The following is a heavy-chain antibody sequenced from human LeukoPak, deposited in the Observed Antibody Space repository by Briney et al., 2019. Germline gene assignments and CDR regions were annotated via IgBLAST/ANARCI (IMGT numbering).Heavy chain of an antibody. D-gene: IGHD6-6*01. CDR1: RFTFDDYA. J-gene: IGHJ4*02. V-gene: IGHV3-9*01. CDR2: ISWNSGSI. CDR3: AKDMQPYSSSPGY. Sequence: PGGSLRLSCAASRFTFDDYAMHWVRQAPGKGLEWVSGISWNSGSIGYADSVKGRFTISRDNAKNSLYLQMNSLRAEDTALYYCAKDMQPYSSSPGYWGQGTLVTVSS.